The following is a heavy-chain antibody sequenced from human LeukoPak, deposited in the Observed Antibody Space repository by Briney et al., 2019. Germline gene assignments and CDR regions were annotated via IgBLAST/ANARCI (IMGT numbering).Heavy chain of an antibody. CDR3: ARGASLRAVVVGATSSPPMPYDF. V-gene: IGHV1-8*01. J-gene: IGHJ4*02. Sequence: GASVKVSCKASGYTFTSHDINWVRQATGQGLEWMGWMNPNSGNAGYAQKFQGRVTMTRNTSISTAYMEVSSLGSEDTAVYYCARGASLRAVVVGATSSPPMPYDFWGQGTLVTVSS. CDR1: GYTFTSHD. D-gene: IGHD2-15*01. CDR2: MNPNSGNA.